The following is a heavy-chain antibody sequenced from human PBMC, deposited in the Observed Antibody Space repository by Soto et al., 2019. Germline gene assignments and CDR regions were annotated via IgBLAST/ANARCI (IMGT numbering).Heavy chain of an antibody. CDR3: ASYYSSSWYSSIDY. V-gene: IGHV3-48*02. CDR1: GFTFSSYS. J-gene: IGHJ4*02. Sequence: GGSLRLSCAASGFTFSSYSMNWVRQAPGKGLEWVSYISSSSSTIYYADSVKGRFTISRDNAKNSLYLQMNSLRDEDTAVYYCASYYSSSWYSSIDYSGQGTLVTVSS. CDR2: ISSSSSTI. D-gene: IGHD6-13*01.